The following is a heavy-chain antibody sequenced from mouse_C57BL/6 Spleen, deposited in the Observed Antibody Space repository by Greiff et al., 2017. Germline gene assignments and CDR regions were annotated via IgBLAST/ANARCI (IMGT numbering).Heavy chain of an antibody. V-gene: IGHV1-64*01. CDR3: AQSWDGYYVGWFAY. CDR2: IHPNSGST. Sequence: QVQLQQPGAELVKPGASVKLSCKASGYTFTSYWMHWVKQRPGQGLEWIGMIHPNSGSTNYNEKFKSKATLTVDKSSSTAYMQLSSLTSEDSAVXYCAQSWDGYYVGWFAYWGQGTLVTVSA. J-gene: IGHJ3*01. CDR1: GYTFTSYW. D-gene: IGHD2-3*01.